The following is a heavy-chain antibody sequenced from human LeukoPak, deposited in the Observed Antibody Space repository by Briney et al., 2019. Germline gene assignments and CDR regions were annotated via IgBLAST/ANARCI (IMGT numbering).Heavy chain of an antibody. V-gene: IGHV3-30*18. CDR2: ISYDGSNK. J-gene: IGHJ5*02. Sequence: GGSLRLSCAASGFTFSNYAMSWVRQAPGKGLEWVAVISYDGSNKYYADSVKGRFTISRDNSKNTLYLQMNSLRAEDTAVYYCAKDRGGWFDPWGQGTLVTVSS. CDR3: AKDRGGWFDP. CDR1: GFTFSNYA. D-gene: IGHD3-10*01.